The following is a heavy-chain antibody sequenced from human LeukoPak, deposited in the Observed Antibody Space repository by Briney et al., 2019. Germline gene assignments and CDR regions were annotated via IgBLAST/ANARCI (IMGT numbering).Heavy chain of an antibody. V-gene: IGHV3-48*01. D-gene: IGHD2-21*01. CDR3: ASEFQHRDRDY. Sequence: GGSLRLSCAASGFTFSSYSMNWVRQAPGKGLEWVSYISSSSSTIYYADSVKGRFTISRDNAKNSLYLQMNSLRAEDTAVYYCASEFQHRDRDYWGQGTLVTVSS. CDR2: ISSSSSTI. CDR1: GFTFSSYS. J-gene: IGHJ4*02.